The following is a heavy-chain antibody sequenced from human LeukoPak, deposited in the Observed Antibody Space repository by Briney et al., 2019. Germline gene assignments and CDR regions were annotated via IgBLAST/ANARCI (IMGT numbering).Heavy chain of an antibody. D-gene: IGHD2-15*01. Sequence: PSETLSLTCTVSGGSISSYYWSWIRQPPGKGLEWIGYIYYSGSTNYNPSLKSRVTISVDTSKNQFSLKLSSVTAADTAVYYCAREYCSGGSCYSVAFDIWGQGTMVTVSS. V-gene: IGHV4-59*01. CDR2: IYYSGST. CDR1: GGSISSYY. CDR3: AREYCSGGSCYSVAFDI. J-gene: IGHJ3*02.